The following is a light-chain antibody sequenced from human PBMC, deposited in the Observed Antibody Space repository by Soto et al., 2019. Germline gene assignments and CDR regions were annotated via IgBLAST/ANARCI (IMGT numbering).Light chain of an antibody. CDR1: TSDVGGFDS. CDR3: SSYTTSSTWL. CDR2: EVS. J-gene: IGLJ3*02. Sequence: QSALTQPASVSGSPGQSITISCTATTSDVGGFDSVSWYQQHPGTAPRVIIYEVSNRPSGVSYRFDGSNSANTASLTISGLQADDEAGYYCSSYTTSSTWLFGGGTTQTVL. V-gene: IGLV2-14*01.